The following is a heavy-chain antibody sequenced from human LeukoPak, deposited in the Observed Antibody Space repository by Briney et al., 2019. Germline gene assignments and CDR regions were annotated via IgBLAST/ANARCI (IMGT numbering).Heavy chain of an antibody. Sequence: GGSLRLSCAASGFTFSSFAMHWVRQAPAKGLEWEAVISYDGTKKYYADSVKGRFTISRDNSNNTLYLQMNSLRAEDTAGYYCARAYCSSTSCYAPGYWGQGTLVTVSS. D-gene: IGHD2-2*01. CDR3: ARAYCSSTSCYAPGY. V-gene: IGHV3-30*04. J-gene: IGHJ4*02. CDR1: GFTFSSFA. CDR2: ISYDGTKK.